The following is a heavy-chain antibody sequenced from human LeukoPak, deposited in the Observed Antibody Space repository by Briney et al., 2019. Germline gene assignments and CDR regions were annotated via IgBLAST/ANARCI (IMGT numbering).Heavy chain of an antibody. CDR3: AREPFSSSPPDY. J-gene: IGHJ4*02. Sequence: PGGSLRLSCAASGFTLSKSWMYWIRQAPGKGLEWVSAISGSGDSTYYGDSVKGRFTISRDNSKNTLYLQMNSLRAEDTAVYYCAREPFSSSPPDYWGQGTLVTVSS. D-gene: IGHD6-13*01. V-gene: IGHV3-23*01. CDR2: ISGSGDST. CDR1: GFTLSKSW.